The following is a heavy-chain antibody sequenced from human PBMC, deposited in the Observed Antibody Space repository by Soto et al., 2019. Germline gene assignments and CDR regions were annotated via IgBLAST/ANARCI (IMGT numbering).Heavy chain of an antibody. CDR2: TYYRSKWYN. D-gene: IGHD6-19*01. V-gene: IGHV6-1*01. CDR1: GDSVSSNSAA. CDR3: ARDPARGWYGYLQQ. J-gene: IGHJ1*01. Sequence: SQTLSLTCASSGDSVSSNSAAWNWIRQSPSRGLEWLGRTYYRSKWYNDYAISVKSRISIKPDTSKNQFSLQLNFVTPEDTAVYYCARDPARGWYGYLQQWGQGTLVTVSS.